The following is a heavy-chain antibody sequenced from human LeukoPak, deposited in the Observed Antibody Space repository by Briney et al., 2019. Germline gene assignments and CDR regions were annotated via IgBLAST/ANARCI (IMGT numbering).Heavy chain of an antibody. CDR2: IYYSGNI. V-gene: IGHV4-39*01. J-gene: IGHJ4*02. Sequence: SETLSLTCIVSGGSISTSAYYWGWIRQPPGEGLQWIGSIYYSGNIYYNSSLKSRVTMSVDTSTSQFSLRLSSVTAADRAVYYCAKHEGSYYDKSGYTLDFWGQGTLVTVSS. D-gene: IGHD3-22*01. CDR1: GGSISTSAYY. CDR3: AKHEGSYYDKSGYTLDF.